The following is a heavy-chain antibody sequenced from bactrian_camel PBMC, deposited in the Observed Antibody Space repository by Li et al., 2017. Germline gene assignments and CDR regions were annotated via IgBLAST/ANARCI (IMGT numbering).Heavy chain of an antibody. CDR3: AVGLSAYS. CDR2: TNGGGFTT. V-gene: IGHV3S40*01. CDR1: GFTFSISD. J-gene: IGHJ6*01. D-gene: IGHD5*01. Sequence: QLVESGGGLVQPGGSLRLSCAASGFTFSISDMNWVRQAPGKGLEWVSFTNGGGFTTYYAESVKGRFTISRDNAKNTLYLQMNSLKPEDTAMYYCAVGLSAYSWGQGTQVTVS.